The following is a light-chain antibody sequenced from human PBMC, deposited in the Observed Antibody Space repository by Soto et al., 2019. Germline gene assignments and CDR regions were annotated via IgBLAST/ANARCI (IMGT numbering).Light chain of an antibody. Sequence: IVMTQSPDSLAVSLGERATINCKSSQSLLYKSDKRNYLAWFQQKPGQPPKLLIYWASTRQSGVPDRFSGSGSGTDFTLTISSLQAEDVALYFCQQYYFTPVTFGQGTRLEIE. CDR1: QSLLYKSDKRNY. CDR3: QQYYFTPVT. V-gene: IGKV4-1*01. CDR2: WAS. J-gene: IGKJ5*01.